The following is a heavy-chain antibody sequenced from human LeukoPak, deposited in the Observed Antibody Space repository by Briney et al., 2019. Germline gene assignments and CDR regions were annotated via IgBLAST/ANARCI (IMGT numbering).Heavy chain of an antibody. CDR2: IWYDGSNK. CDR1: GFTFSSYG. D-gene: IGHD6-25*01. J-gene: IGHJ3*02. CDR3: AKDPIAAAYDAFDI. Sequence: GGSLRLSCAASGFTFSSYGMHWVRQAPGKGLEWVAVIWYDGSNKYYADSVKGRFTISRDNSKNTLYLQMNSLRAADTAVYYCAKDPIAAAYDAFDIWGQGTMVTVYS. V-gene: IGHV3-33*06.